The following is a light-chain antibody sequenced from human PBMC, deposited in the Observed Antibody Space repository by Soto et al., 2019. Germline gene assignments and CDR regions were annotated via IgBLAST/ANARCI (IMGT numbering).Light chain of an antibody. CDR1: QSVSSN. CDR2: GAS. J-gene: IGKJ5*01. Sequence: EIVMTQSPATLSVSPGERATLSCRASQSVSSNLAWYQQKPGQAPRLLIYGASTRATGIPARFSGSGSGTDFTVTISRLEPEDFAVYYCQHRRNWPTFGQGTRLEIK. V-gene: IGKV3-15*01. CDR3: QHRRNWPT.